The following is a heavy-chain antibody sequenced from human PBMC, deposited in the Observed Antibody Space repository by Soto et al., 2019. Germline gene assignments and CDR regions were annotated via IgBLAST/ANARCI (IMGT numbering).Heavy chain of an antibody. Sequence: EVQLVESGGGLVQPGGSLILSCAASGFTFSNYCMVWVRQAPRKGLVWVSRIIGDGIYTTYADSVKGRFTISRDNAKNTVYLQMNSLRVEDTAVYYCARGILGSGTANDHWGQGTLVTVSS. CDR1: GFTFSNYC. CDR2: IIGDGIYT. V-gene: IGHV3-74*03. D-gene: IGHD3-10*01. CDR3: ARGILGSGTANDH. J-gene: IGHJ4*02.